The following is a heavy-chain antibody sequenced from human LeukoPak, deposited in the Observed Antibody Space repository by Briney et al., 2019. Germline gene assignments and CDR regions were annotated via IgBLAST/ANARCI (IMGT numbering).Heavy chain of an antibody. Sequence: GASVKVSCKASGYTFTSYAMHWVRQAPGQRLDWMGWINAGNGNTKYSQKFQGRVTITRDTSASTAYMELSSLRSEDTAVYYCARARKYYDILTGYLYYFDYWGQGTLVTVSS. CDR3: ARARKYYDILTGYLYYFDY. V-gene: IGHV1-3*01. D-gene: IGHD3-9*01. J-gene: IGHJ4*02. CDR2: INAGNGNT. CDR1: GYTFTSYA.